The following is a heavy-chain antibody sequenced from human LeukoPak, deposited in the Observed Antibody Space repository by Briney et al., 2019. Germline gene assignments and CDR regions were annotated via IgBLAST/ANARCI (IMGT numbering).Heavy chain of an antibody. CDR2: IRNKANGGTA. CDR3: SRAYSTGWLGINDY. CDR1: GFTFSNAW. Sequence: GGSLRLSCAASGFTFSNAWMDWVRQAPGKGLEWVGFIRNKANGGTADYAASVKGRFTISRDDSKTIAYLQMDSLKTEDTAVYYCSRAYSTGWLGINDYWGQGALVTVSS. J-gene: IGHJ4*02. D-gene: IGHD6-19*01. V-gene: IGHV3-71*01.